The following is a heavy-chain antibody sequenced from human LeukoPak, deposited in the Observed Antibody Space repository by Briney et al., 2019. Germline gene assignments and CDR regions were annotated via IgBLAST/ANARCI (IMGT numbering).Heavy chain of an antibody. D-gene: IGHD3-3*01. CDR1: GGSISSYY. CDR3: ARASGYRANFDY. CDR2: IYYSGST. V-gene: IGHV4-59*01. J-gene: IGHJ4*02. Sequence: SETLSLTCTVSGGSISSYYWSWIRQPPGKGLEWIGYIYYSGSTNYNPSLKSRVTISVDTSKNQFSLKLSSVTAADTAVYYCARASGYRANFDYWGQGTLVILSS.